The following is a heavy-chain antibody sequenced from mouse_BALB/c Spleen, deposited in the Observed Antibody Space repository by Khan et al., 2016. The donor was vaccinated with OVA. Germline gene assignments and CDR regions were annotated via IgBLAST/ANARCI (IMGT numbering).Heavy chain of an antibody. D-gene: IGHD2-3*01. CDR3: TSPAYDGYYDY. V-gene: IGHV1S137*01. CDR2: ISIYSGNT. J-gene: IGHJ2*01. CDR1: GYTFTDYA. Sequence: QVQLQQSGPELVRPGVSVKISCKGSGYTFTDYAMHWVKQSHAKSLEWIGLISIYSGNTNYKQKFKGKATMTVDKSSSTAYMELARLTSEASAICYCTSPAYDGYYDYWGQGTTLTVSS.